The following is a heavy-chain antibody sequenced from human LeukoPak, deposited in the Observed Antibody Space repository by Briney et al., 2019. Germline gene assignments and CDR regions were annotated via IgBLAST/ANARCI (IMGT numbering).Heavy chain of an antibody. J-gene: IGHJ4*02. D-gene: IGHD3-10*01. CDR1: GGSISSGGYS. CDR2: IYHSGST. Sequence: SETLSLTCAVSGGSISSGGYSWSWIRQPPGKGLEWIGYIYHSGSTNYNPSLKSRVTISVDTSKNHFSLKLSSVTAADTAVYYCAIPSYGSGSYYVYWGQGTLVTVSS. CDR3: AIPSYGSGSYYVY. V-gene: IGHV4-30-2*02.